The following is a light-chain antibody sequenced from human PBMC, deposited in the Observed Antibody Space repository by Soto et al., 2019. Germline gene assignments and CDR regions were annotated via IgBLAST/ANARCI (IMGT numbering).Light chain of an antibody. Sequence: EIQMTQSPSTLSASVGDRVTITCSASQSISTHLAWYQQKPGKAPEVLIYDASTLESGVPSTSSGSGSGTKFTLTISSLQPDDFATYYCQQYSSNLYTFGQGTKVDIK. V-gene: IGKV1-5*01. CDR2: DAS. CDR1: QSISTH. CDR3: QQYSSNLYT. J-gene: IGKJ2*01.